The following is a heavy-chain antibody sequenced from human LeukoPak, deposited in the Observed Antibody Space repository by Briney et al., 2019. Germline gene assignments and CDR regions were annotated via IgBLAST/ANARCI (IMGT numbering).Heavy chain of an antibody. CDR1: RGTFSSYA. J-gene: IGHJ4*02. CDR3: ARDPGRTVAGYTFDY. CDR2: IIPILGIA. Sequence: SVKVSCKASRGTFSSYAISWVRQAPGQGLEWMGRIIPILGIANYAQKFQGRVTITADKSTSTAYMELSSLRSEDTAAYYCARDPGRTVAGYTFDYWGQGTLVTVSS. V-gene: IGHV1-69*04. D-gene: IGHD6-19*01.